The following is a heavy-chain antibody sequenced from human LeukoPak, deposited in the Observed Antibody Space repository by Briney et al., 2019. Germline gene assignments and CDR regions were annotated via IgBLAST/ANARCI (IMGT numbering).Heavy chain of an antibody. CDR1: GFTLSDCR. J-gene: IGHJ4*02. CDR2: IKEDGSEK. D-gene: IGHD3-3*01. Sequence: GGSLRLSCAASGFTLSDCRMTWVRQAPGRGLECMANIKEDGSEKYYVDFVEGRLTMFRVNAKNSMFAQIDRLRGGDKALYYCARATIFGVVSALGPLDSWGQGTLVTVSS. V-gene: IGHV3-7*01. CDR3: ARATIFGVVSALGPLDS.